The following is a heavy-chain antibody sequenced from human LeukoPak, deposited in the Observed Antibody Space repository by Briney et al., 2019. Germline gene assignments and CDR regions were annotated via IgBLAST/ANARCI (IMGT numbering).Heavy chain of an antibody. J-gene: IGHJ4*02. CDR3: AKAAWIQLWSPSGY. D-gene: IGHD5-18*01. CDR2: IQTDGSDK. CDR1: GFTFSSFG. Sequence: GGSLRLSCAGSGFTFSSFGMHWVRQAPGKGLEWVIFIQTDGSDKYYADSVKGRFTISRDNSKNTLYLQMNSLRAEDTAVYYCAKAAWIQLWSPSGYWGQGTLVTVSS. V-gene: IGHV3-30*02.